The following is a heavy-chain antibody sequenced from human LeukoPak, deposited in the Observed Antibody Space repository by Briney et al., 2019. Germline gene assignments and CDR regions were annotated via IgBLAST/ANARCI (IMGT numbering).Heavy chain of an antibody. V-gene: IGHV1-8*01. J-gene: IGHJ6*02. D-gene: IGHD3-10*01. CDR1: GYTFTSYD. CDR2: MNPNSGNT. Sequence: ASVKVSCKASGYTFTSYDINWVRQATGQGLEWMGWMNPNSGNTGYAQKFQGRVTMTRNTSTSTAYMELSSLRSEDTAVYYCARAPHVLLWFGELLKTHYYGMDVWGQGTTVTVSS. CDR3: ARAPHVLLWFGELLKTHYYGMDV.